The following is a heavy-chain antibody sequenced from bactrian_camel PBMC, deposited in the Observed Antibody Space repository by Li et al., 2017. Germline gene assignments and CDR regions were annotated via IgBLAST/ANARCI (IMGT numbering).Heavy chain of an antibody. V-gene: IGHV3S63*01. Sequence: HVQLVESGGGSVQAGGSLRPSCTTSSLSIDSYCMAFFREAPGDEREGVARIATGSGNTYYADSVKGRFTISQDNAKNTVYLQMNSLKPEDTAMYYCAARGPYCYTKLSARDFTYWGQGTQVTVS. J-gene: IGHJ6*01. CDR1: SLSIDSYC. CDR2: IATGSGNT. D-gene: IGHD2*01. CDR3: AARGPYCYTKLSARDFTY.